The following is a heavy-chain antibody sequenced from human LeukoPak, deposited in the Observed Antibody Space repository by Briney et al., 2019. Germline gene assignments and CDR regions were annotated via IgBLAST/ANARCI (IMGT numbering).Heavy chain of an antibody. CDR1: GCTFTNYG. V-gene: IGHV1-18*01. Sequence: ASVKVSCKASGCTFTNYGISWVRQAPGQGLEWMGWVSTYNGDTKYAQSIEGRVTMTSDTSTSAAYMELRSLRSDDTAVYYCARDRNSSLKVDCWGQGTLVTVSS. CDR3: ARDRNSSLKVDC. J-gene: IGHJ4*02. CDR2: VSTYNGDT. D-gene: IGHD6-6*01.